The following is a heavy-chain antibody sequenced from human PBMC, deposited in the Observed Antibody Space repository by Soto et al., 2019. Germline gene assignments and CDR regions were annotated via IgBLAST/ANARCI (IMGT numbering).Heavy chain of an antibody. Sequence: TLSLTCTVSGGSISNGGYYWSWIRQHPGKGLEWIGYIYYSGSTYYNPSLKRRVTISVDTSKNQFSLKLSSVTAADTAVYYCARDRDIVVVPAAAPYYYYYGMDVWGQGTTVTVSS. D-gene: IGHD2-2*01. CDR2: IYYSGST. CDR1: GGSISNGGYY. CDR3: ARDRDIVVVPAAAPYYYYYGMDV. J-gene: IGHJ6*02. V-gene: IGHV4-31*03.